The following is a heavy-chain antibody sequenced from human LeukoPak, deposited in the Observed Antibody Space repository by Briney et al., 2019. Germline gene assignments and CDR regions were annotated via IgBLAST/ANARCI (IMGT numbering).Heavy chain of an antibody. Sequence: ASVTVSFKASGYTFTGYYMHWVRRAPGQGLEWMGRINPNSGGTNYAQKFQGRVTMTRDTSISTAYMELSRLRSDDTAVYYCSTWNYYDSSGFIDYWGQGTLVTVSS. CDR3: STWNYYDSSGFIDY. CDR1: GYTFTGYY. CDR2: INPNSGGT. V-gene: IGHV1-2*06. D-gene: IGHD3-22*01. J-gene: IGHJ4*02.